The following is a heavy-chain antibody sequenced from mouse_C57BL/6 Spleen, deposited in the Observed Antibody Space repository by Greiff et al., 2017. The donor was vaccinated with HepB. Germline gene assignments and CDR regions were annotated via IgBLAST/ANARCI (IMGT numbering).Heavy chain of an antibody. V-gene: IGHV5-16*01. J-gene: IGHJ3*01. Sequence: EVNLVESEGGLVQPGSSMKLSCTASGFTFSDYYMAWVRQVPEKGLEWVANINYDGSSTYYLDSLKSRFIISRDNAKNILYLQMSSLKSEDTATYYCARGIIYYDYGGFAYWGQGTLVTVSA. D-gene: IGHD2-4*01. CDR2: INYDGSST. CDR3: ARGIIYYDYGGFAY. CDR1: GFTFSDYY.